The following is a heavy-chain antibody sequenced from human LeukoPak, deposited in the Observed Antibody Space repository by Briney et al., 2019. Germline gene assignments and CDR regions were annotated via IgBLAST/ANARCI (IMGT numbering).Heavy chain of an antibody. CDR2: INPNSGGT. Sequence: ASVKVSCKASGYTFTGYYMHWVRQAPGQGLEWMGWINPNSGGTNYAQKFQGRVTMTRDTSISTAYMELSRLRSDDTAVYYCARDTDVLLWVGEARTKYYFDYWGQGTLVTVSS. CDR1: GYTFTGYY. J-gene: IGHJ4*02. CDR3: ARDTDVLLWVGEARTKYYFDY. D-gene: IGHD3-10*01. V-gene: IGHV1-2*02.